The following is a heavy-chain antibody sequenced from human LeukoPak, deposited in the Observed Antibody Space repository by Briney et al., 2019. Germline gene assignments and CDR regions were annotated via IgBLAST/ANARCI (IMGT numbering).Heavy chain of an antibody. J-gene: IGHJ4*02. D-gene: IGHD3-10*01. V-gene: IGHV3-23*01. CDR3: ARAALVRGVDYFDS. CDR1: GFTFSSYA. Sequence: GGSLRLSCAASGFTFSSYAMSWVRQAPGKGLEWISVISGSGGNTNYADSVKGRFTISRDNSKNTLYLQMNSLRAEDTAVYYCARAALVRGVDYFDSWGQGTLVTVSS. CDR2: ISGSGGNT.